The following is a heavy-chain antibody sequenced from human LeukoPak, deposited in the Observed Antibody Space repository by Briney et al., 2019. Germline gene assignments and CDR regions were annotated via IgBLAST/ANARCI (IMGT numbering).Heavy chain of an antibody. V-gene: IGHV3-53*01. D-gene: IGHD3-16*01. CDR2: IYTGGAT. Sequence: GGSLTLSCAASGFTVSGNYLNWAAQAQGLGLNGVTVIYTGGATFYADSVKGRFTISRDNSKNAVYLQMNSLRAEDTAVYYCARDYDGVWGSFPHWGQGTLVTVSS. J-gene: IGHJ4*02. CDR3: ARDYDGVWGSFPH. CDR1: GFTVSGNY.